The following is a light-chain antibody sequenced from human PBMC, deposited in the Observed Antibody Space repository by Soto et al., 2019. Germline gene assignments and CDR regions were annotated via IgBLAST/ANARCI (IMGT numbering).Light chain of an antibody. V-gene: IGKV4-1*01. J-gene: IGKJ4*01. Sequence: DIVMTQSPDSLAVSLGERATINCKSSQNILYNSDNKNYLAWYQQRPGQPPKLIIYRASTRESGVPDRFSGSGSGTDFTLTISSLQAEDVVVYFCQQYYTTPLTFGGGTKVEIK. CDR3: QQYYTTPLT. CDR1: QNILYNSDNKNY. CDR2: RAS.